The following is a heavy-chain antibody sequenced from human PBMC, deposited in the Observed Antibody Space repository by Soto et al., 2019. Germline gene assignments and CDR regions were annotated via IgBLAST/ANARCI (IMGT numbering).Heavy chain of an antibody. CDR1: GFTVSGSA. CDR3: SSRVGELSFPRALDI. J-gene: IGHJ3*02. CDR2: IRSETNSYAT. D-gene: IGHD3-16*02. V-gene: IGHV3-73*01. Sequence: EVQLVESGGGLVQPGGSLKLSCAASGFTVSGSAVHWVRQASGKGLEWVGRIRSETNSYATAYAASVRGSFTITRDDSKRTAYLQMISRMTPDTAVQYCSSRVGELSFPRALDIWGQGTMVTVSS.